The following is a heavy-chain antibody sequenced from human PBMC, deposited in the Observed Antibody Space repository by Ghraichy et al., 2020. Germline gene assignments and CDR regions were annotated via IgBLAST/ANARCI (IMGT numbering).Heavy chain of an antibody. CDR2: IIPIFGTA. J-gene: IGHJ6*02. CDR3: ARDFGPLRYFDWSVYYYYGMDV. V-gene: IGHV1-69*13. CDR1: GGTFSSYA. D-gene: IGHD3-9*01. Sequence: SVKVSCKASGGTFSSYAISWVRQAPGQGLEWMGGIIPIFGTANYAQKFQGRVTITADESTSTAYMELSSLRSEDTAVYYCARDFGPLRYFDWSVYYYYGMDVWGQGTTVTVSS.